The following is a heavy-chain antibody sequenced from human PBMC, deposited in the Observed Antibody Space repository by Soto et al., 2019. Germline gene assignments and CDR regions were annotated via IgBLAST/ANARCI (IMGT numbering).Heavy chain of an antibody. V-gene: IGHV3-30*18. J-gene: IGHJ6*03. CDR1: GFTFSSYG. Sequence: QVQLVESGGGVVQPGRSLRLSCAASGFTFSSYGMHWVRQAPGKGLEWVAVISYDGSNKYYADSVKGRFTISRDNSKNTLYLQMNSLRAEDTAGYYCAKKALLDYYYYYYMDVWGKGTTVTVSS. CDR2: ISYDGSNK. CDR3: AKKALLDYYYYYYMDV. D-gene: IGHD1-1*01.